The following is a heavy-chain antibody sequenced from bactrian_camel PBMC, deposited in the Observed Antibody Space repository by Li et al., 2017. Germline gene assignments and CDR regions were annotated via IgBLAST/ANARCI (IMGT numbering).Heavy chain of an antibody. CDR3: LTDFQPCAAEPVPAGK. V-gene: IGHV3S9*01. Sequence: VQLVESGGGSVQTGGSLRLSCAPSGYTFSSYCLGWFRQVPGKAREGVAASDTDGTTSYADSVKGRFTISQDNAKNTVYLQMNSLKPEDTAMYYCLTDFQPCAAEPVPAGKWGQGTQVTVS. CDR2: SDTDGTT. CDR1: GYTFSSYC. D-gene: IGHD6*01. J-gene: IGHJ4*01.